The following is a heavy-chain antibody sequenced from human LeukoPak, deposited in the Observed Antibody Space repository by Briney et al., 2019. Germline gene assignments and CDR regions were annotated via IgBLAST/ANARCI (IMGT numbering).Heavy chain of an antibody. J-gene: IGHJ2*01. V-gene: IGHV4-34*01. D-gene: IGHD4-23*01. Sequence: SETLSLTCAVYDGSFSGYYWSWIRQPPGKGLEWIGEINDSGRTNYNPSLSSRVTMSRDTSKNQFSLKLSSVTAADTAVYYCASSVVTSYWYFDLWGRGTLVTVSS. CDR1: DGSFSGYY. CDR2: INDSGRT. CDR3: ASSVVTSYWYFDL.